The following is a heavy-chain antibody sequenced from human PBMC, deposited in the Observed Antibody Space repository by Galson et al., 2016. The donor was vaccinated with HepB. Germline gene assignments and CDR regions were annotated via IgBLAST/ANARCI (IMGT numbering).Heavy chain of an antibody. CDR1: GYTFIGHW. V-gene: IGHV1-46*01. Sequence: SVKVSCKASGYTFIGHWMHWVRQATGQGLEWMGIINPRTGATGYAENFQGRITLTSDTSANTVYMEMSSLRAEDPAVYYCARDHSSADSAWGFDPWVQGTLLIVSS. D-gene: IGHD3-16*01. J-gene: IGHJ5*02. CDR2: INPRTGAT. CDR3: ARDHSSADSAWGFDP.